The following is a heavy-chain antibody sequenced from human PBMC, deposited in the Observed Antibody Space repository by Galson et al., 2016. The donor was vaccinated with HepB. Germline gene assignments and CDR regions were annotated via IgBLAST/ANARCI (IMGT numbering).Heavy chain of an antibody. CDR1: GYPFISYG. V-gene: IGHV1-18*04. Sequence: SVKVSCKASGYPFISYGFSWLRQTPGQGLEWMGWISAYNGNTNYAQKFQGRVTMTTDTSTSTAYMELRSLRSDDTALYYCASGVGPFRAEYFQYWGQGTLVSVSS. CDR2: ISAYNGNT. J-gene: IGHJ1*01. D-gene: IGHD2/OR15-2a*01. CDR3: ASGVGPFRAEYFQY.